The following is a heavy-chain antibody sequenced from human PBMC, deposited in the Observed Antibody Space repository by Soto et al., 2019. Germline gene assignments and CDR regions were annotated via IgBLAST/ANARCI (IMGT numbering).Heavy chain of an antibody. J-gene: IGHJ6*02. D-gene: IGHD1-26*01. Sequence: LRLSCAASGFTLSSYWRGWVGQAPGKGLEWVANIKQDGSEKYYVDSVKGRFTISRDNAKNSLYLQMNSLRADDAVVYFFARVPGSYVDGMDFRGQRTTVTGSS. CDR2: IKQDGSEK. V-gene: IGHV3-7*02. CDR3: ARVPGSYVDGMDF. CDR1: GFTLSSYW.